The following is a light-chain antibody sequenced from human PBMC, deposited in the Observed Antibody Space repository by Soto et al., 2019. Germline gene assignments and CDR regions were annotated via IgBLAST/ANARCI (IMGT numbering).Light chain of an antibody. Sequence: DIQMTQSPSTLFASVGDRVTITCRASQSISSWLAWYQQKPGKAPKLLIYKASSLESGVPSRFSGSGSGTEFTLTISSLQPDDFATYYCQQYNSYPWTFGQGTKLEIK. CDR1: QSISSW. CDR2: KAS. V-gene: IGKV1-5*03. J-gene: IGKJ2*02. CDR3: QQYNSYPWT.